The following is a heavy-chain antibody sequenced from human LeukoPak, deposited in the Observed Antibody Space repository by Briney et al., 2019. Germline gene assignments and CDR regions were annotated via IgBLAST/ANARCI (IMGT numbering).Heavy chain of an antibody. D-gene: IGHD3-3*01. Sequence: SETLSLTCTVSGGSLSSYYWSWIRQPPGKGLEWIGYIYYSGSTNYNPSLKSRVTISVDTSKNQFSLKLSSVTAADTAVYYCARHQWSGPSEDFDYWGQGTLVTVSS. J-gene: IGHJ4*02. CDR3: ARHQWSGPSEDFDY. V-gene: IGHV4-59*01. CDR1: GGSLSSYY. CDR2: IYYSGST.